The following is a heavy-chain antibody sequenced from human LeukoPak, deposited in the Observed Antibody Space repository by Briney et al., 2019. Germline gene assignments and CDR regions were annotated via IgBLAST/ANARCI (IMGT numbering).Heavy chain of an antibody. J-gene: IGHJ6*02. CDR1: AGSVSNGNYY. CDR2: IYYTGTT. V-gene: IGHV4-61*01. D-gene: IGHD6-19*01. Sequence: SETLSLTCTVSAGSVSNGNYYWSWLRQPPGKALEWIGYIYYTGTTYYIPSLEGRVTISVDTSKNQFSLKLSSVTAADTAVYYCARALRGWYPYYYGMDVWGQGTTVTVSS. CDR3: ARALRGWYPYYYGMDV.